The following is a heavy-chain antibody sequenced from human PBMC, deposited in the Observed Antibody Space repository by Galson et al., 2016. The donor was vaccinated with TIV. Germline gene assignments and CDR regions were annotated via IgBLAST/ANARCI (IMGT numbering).Heavy chain of an antibody. CDR1: GGTLPSGGKFSSYV. V-gene: IGHV1-69*13. Sequence: SVKVSCKALGGTLPSGGKFSSYVISWVRQAPGQGLEWMGRIIPIFGTTKYAQKFQGRVTITADESTDTAYVELNSLTSEDTAVYYCARATNYYDNWFDPWGQGTLVTVSS. J-gene: IGHJ5*02. D-gene: IGHD3-10*01. CDR2: IIPIFGTT. CDR3: ARATNYYDNWFDP.